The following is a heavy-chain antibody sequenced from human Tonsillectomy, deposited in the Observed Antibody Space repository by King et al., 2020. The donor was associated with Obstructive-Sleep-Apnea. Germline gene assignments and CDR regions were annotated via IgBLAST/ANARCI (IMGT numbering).Heavy chain of an antibody. CDR2: IYHSGTT. CDR3: VRDGHIAARGYFYYNGMDV. J-gene: IGHJ6*02. Sequence: LQLQESGPGLVKPSETLSLTCTVSGGSISSSSYYWDWIRQTPGKGLEWIGSIYHSGTTYYNPSLNSRLTISIDTSKNQYFLNLTSVTAADTAVYYCVRDGHIAARGYFYYNGMDVWGQGTTVIVS. V-gene: IGHV4-39*07. CDR1: GGSISSSSYY. D-gene: IGHD6-6*01.